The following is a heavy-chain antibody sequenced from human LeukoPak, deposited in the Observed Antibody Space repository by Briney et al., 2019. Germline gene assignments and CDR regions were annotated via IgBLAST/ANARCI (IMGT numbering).Heavy chain of an antibody. CDR2: ISSSRSTI. CDR3: AREPPIGYCSSTSCYGLSTKLGFDY. V-gene: IGHV3-48*01. CDR1: GFTFSSYS. Sequence: GGSLRLSCAASGFTFSSYSMNWVRQAPGKGVEGVSYISSSRSTIYYAVSVNGRFTISRDNAKNSLYLQMNSLRAEDTAVYYCAREPPIGYCSSTSCYGLSTKLGFDYWGQGTLVTVSS. D-gene: IGHD2-2*01. J-gene: IGHJ4*02.